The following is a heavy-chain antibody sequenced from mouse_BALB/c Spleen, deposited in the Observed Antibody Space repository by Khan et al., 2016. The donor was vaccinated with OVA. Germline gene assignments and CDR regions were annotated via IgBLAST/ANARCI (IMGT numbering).Heavy chain of an antibody. CDR2: LYPGTGST. CDR3: ARGDGNTYFDY. D-gene: IGHD2-1*01. CDR1: VYIFPSYW. V-gene: IGHV1S132*01. J-gene: IGHJ2*01. Sequence: QVQLKESGAELVRPGASVKLSCKTSVYIFPSYWIPWVKQRSGQGLAWIARLYPGTGSTYYNEKFKVKATLTADKSSSTSYMQLSSLKSEESAVYFCARGDGNTYFDYWGQGTPLTVSS.